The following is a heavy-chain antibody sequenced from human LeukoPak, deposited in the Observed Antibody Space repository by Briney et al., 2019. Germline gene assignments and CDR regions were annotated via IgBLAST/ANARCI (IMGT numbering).Heavy chain of an antibody. Sequence: GGSLRLSCAASGFIFSSYSMNWVRPAPGKGLEWVSSISSSSSYIYYADSVKGRFTISRDHAKNSLYLQMNSLRAEDTAVYYCARDAGVGSYLYWGQGTLVTVSS. D-gene: IGHD1-26*01. V-gene: IGHV3-21*01. CDR2: ISSSSSYI. J-gene: IGHJ4*02. CDR3: ARDAGVGSYLY. CDR1: GFIFSSYS.